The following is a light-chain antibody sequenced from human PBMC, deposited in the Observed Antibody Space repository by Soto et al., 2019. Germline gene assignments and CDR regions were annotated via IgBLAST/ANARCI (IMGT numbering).Light chain of an antibody. V-gene: IGKV1-39*01. CDR2: ATS. CDR1: QTASNY. CDR3: QQTYPTPLT. Sequence: DTQMTQSPSYLSASVGDRISITCRASQTASNYVNWYQQKPGKAPTLLISATSTLQSGVPSRFRGSGSGTDFTLTITSLQPEDFATYYCQQTYPTPLTFGQGTKVAIK. J-gene: IGKJ1*01.